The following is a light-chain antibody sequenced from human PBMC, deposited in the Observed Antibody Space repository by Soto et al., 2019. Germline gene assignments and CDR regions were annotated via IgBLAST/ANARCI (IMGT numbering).Light chain of an antibody. V-gene: IGKV3-20*01. CDR3: QQYGSSLYT. CDR1: QSVSDNY. Sequence: EIVLTQSPGTLSLSPGERATLSCRASQSVSDNYLAWYQQKPGQAPRLLIYGASSRAAGIPDRFSGSGSGTGFTLTISRLEPEDSAVYYCQQYGSSLYTFGQGTKLEIK. CDR2: GAS. J-gene: IGKJ2*01.